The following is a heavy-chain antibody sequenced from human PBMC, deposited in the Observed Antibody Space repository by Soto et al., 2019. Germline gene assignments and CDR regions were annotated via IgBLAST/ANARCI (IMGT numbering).Heavy chain of an antibody. J-gene: IGHJ4*01. CDR1: GFTFTTYG. Sequence: QVQVVESGGGVVQPGRSLRLSCVASGFTFTTYGMHWVRQAPGKGLECVALITHDGSDKYYAASVKGRFTISRDNSKNTLSLQSNSLTLEDPALYFCAKYAQPAASIRPPDFWGQRPLVTVSS. V-gene: IGHV3-30*18. D-gene: IGHD6-25*01. CDR2: ITHDGSDK. CDR3: AKYAQPAASIRPPDF.